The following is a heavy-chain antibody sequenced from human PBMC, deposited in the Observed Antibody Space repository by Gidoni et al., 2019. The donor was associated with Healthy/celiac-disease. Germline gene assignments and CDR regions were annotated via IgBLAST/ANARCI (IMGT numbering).Heavy chain of an antibody. J-gene: IGHJ3*02. CDR2: ISSSSSYI. CDR3: ARDHIDDILTGLGAFDI. V-gene: IGHV3-21*01. CDR1: GFTFSSYS. Sequence: EVQLVESGGGLVKPGGSLRLSCAASGFTFSSYSMNWVRQAPGKGLGWVSSISSSSSYIYYADSVKGRFTISRDNAKNSLYLQMNSLRAEDTAVYYCARDHIDDILTGLGAFDIWGQGTMVTVSS. D-gene: IGHD3-9*01.